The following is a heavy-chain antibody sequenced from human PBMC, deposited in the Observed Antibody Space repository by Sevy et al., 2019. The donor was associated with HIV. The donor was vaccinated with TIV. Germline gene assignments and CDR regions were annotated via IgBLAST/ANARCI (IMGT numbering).Heavy chain of an antibody. CDR2: ISWNSGSI. J-gene: IGHJ4*02. D-gene: IGHD3-3*01. Sequence: GGSLRLSCAASGFTFDDYAMLWVRQAPGKGLEWVSGISWNSGSIGYADSVKGRFTISRDNAKNSLYLQMNSLRAEDMALYYCAKGADYDFWSGSLFDYWGQGTLVTVSS. CDR1: GFTFDDYA. CDR3: AKGADYDFWSGSLFDY. V-gene: IGHV3-9*03.